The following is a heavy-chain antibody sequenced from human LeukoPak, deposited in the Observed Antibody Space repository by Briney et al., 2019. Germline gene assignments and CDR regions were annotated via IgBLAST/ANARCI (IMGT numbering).Heavy chain of an antibody. CDR3: AKPLHGTYFSVDY. CDR2: ITASGLST. V-gene: IGHV3-23*01. CDR1: GFTFSNYV. J-gene: IGHJ4*02. D-gene: IGHD1-26*01. Sequence: PGGSLRLSCVASGFTFSNYVMSWVRQTPGKGLEGVSSITASGLSTYYADSVKGRFTISRDNPKNTLYLQMNSLRAEDTALYYCAKPLHGTYFSVDYWGRGTLVTVSS.